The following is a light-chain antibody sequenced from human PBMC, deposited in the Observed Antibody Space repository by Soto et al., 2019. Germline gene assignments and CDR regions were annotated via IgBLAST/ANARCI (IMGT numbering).Light chain of an antibody. CDR3: QQYGDSTGWT. J-gene: IGKJ1*01. V-gene: IGKV3-20*01. CDR1: QSVSSIY. Sequence: EIALTQSPGTLSLSPGERATLSCRASQSVSSIYLGWYQQKPGQAPRLLIYGASSRATGIPDRFSGSGSGTDFTLTISRLEPEDFAVYYCQQYGDSTGWTFGQGTKVEI. CDR2: GAS.